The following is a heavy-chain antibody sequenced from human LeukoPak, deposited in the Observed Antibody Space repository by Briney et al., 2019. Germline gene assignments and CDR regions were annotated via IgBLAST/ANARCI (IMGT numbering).Heavy chain of an antibody. V-gene: IGHV3-74*01. D-gene: IGHD4-17*01. CDR3: VRGRAVSPFPPDAFDM. J-gene: IGHJ3*02. Sequence: GGSLRPSCAASGFTFSNYWMHWVRQAPGKGLVWVSRINSDGRSTKYADSVKGRFTISRDNAKNTLYLQMNSLRAEDTAVYYCVRGRAVSPFPPDAFDMWGQGTMVTVAS. CDR1: GFTFSNYW. CDR2: INSDGRST.